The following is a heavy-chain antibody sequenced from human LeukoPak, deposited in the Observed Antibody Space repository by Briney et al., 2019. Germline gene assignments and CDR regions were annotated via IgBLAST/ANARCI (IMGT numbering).Heavy chain of an antibody. J-gene: IGHJ6*02. CDR1: GDSIRSGHSY. CDR3: ARLPITKRAMDV. Sequence: SETLSLTCSVSGDSIRSGHSYWGWIRQDPRKGLEWIASIYYVGSPHYNPSLNSRRVTMSVDTTKNQFSLTLTSVTAADTAIYYCARLPITKRAMDVWAQGPRSPSL. CDR2: IYYVGSP. D-gene: IGHD3-3*01. V-gene: IGHV4-39*01.